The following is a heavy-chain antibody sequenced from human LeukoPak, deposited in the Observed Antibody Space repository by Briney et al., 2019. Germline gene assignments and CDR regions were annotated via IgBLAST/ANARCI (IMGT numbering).Heavy chain of an antibody. V-gene: IGHV1-69*13. CDR1: VGTFTSYA. Sequence: GASVTVSSTASVGTFTSYAISWVRQAPGQGLEWMGGIIPIFGTANYAQKFQGRVTITADESPSTAYMELSSLRSEDTAVYYCASHSGYDWPPGTPNSSSWYFDYWGQGTLVTVSS. CDR3: ASHSGYDWPPGTPNSSSWYFDY. J-gene: IGHJ4*02. CDR2: IIPIFGTA. D-gene: IGHD5-12*01.